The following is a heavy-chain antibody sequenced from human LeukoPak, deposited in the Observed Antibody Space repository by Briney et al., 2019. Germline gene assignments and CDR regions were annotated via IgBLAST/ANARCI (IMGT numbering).Heavy chain of an antibody. CDR1: GFNFSDYG. CDR3: AKSRNFYFYFMEV. CDR2: ISGSDYT. J-gene: IGHJ6*03. Sequence: GGTLRLSCAASGFNFSDYGMIWVRQAPGKGLEWVSGISGSDYTDHADSVKGRFTISRDNSKNTLYLQMDSLRAEDTALYYCAKSRNFYFYFMEVSGRGTKVTISS. V-gene: IGHV3-23*01.